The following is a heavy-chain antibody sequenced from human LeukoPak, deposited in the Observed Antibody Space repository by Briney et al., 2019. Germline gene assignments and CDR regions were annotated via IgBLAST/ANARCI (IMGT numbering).Heavy chain of an antibody. Sequence: PGGSLRLSCAASGFTFSNAWMSWVRQAPGKGLEWVGRIKSKTDGGTTDYAAPVKGRFTISRDDSKNTLYLQMNSLKTEDTAVYYCARADSDWIVVVPAAIHYWGQGTLVTVSS. CDR3: ARADSDWIVVVPAAIHY. V-gene: IGHV3-15*01. J-gene: IGHJ4*02. CDR1: GFTFSNAW. D-gene: IGHD2-2*01. CDR2: IKSKTDGGTT.